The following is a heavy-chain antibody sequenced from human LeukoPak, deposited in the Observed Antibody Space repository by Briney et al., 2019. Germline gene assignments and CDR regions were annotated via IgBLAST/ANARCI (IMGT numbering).Heavy chain of an antibody. V-gene: IGHV1-2*02. D-gene: IGHD2-15*01. J-gene: IGHJ5*02. Sequence: GASVKVSCKASGYTFTDYYMHWVRQAPGQGLEWMGWINPSSGGTNYGQKFQGRVTMTRDTSISTAYMELSRLRSDDTAVYYCARDRLRLGYERTNWFDPWGQGTLVTVSS. CDR3: ARDRLRLGYERTNWFDP. CDR1: GYTFTDYY. CDR2: INPSSGGT.